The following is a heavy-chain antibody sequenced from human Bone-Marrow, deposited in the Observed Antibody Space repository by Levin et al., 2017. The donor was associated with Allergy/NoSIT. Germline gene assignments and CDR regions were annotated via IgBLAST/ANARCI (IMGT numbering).Heavy chain of an antibody. CDR2: VWHDGSNN. V-gene: IGHV3-33*01. Sequence: GESLKISCAASGFTFSSYGMHWVRQAPGRGLEWVAVVWHDGSNNHYSDSVRGRFTISRDNSKNTLYLQMNSVRGEDTAVYYCARDQGSSWYGPIDYWGQGTLVTVSS. CDR3: ARDQGSSWYGPIDY. CDR1: GFTFSSYG. D-gene: IGHD6-13*01. J-gene: IGHJ4*02.